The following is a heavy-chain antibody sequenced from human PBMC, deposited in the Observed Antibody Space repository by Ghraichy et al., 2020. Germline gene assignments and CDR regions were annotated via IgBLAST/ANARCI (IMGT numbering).Heavy chain of an antibody. CDR3: ARGRGYSYGYHYYYYMDV. CDR2: INHSGST. V-gene: IGHV4-34*01. CDR1: GGSFSGYY. J-gene: IGHJ6*03. D-gene: IGHD5-18*01. Sequence: GSLRLSCAVYGGSFSGYYWSWIRQPPGKGLEWIGEINHSGSTNYNPSLKSRVTISVDTSKNQFSLKLSSVTAADTAVYYCARGRGYSYGYHYYYYMDVWGKGTTVTVSS.